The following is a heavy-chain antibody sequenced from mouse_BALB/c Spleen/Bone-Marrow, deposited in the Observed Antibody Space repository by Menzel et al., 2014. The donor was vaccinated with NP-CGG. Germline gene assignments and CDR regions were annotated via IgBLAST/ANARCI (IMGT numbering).Heavy chain of an antibody. J-gene: IGHJ3*01. Sequence: VQLQQSGPGLVKPSQSLSLTCSVTGYSITSGFYWNWIRQFPGNKLEWMGYISYDGTNNYNPSLKNRISITRDTSKNQFFLKLISVTTEDTATYYCSRAGYGKGFGYWGQGTLVTVSA. D-gene: IGHD3-1*01. CDR2: ISYDGTN. CDR3: SRAGYGKGFGY. CDR1: GYSITSGFY. V-gene: IGHV3-6*02.